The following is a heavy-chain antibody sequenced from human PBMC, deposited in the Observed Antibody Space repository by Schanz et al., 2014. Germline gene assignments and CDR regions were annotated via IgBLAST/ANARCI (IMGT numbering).Heavy chain of an antibody. V-gene: IGHV3-23*01. Sequence: EVQLLESGGGLVEPGGSLRLSCAASGFSFSSYAMGWVRQARGKGLEWVSAMNESHSTIYYADSVRGRFTISRDNSKNTQYLQMNSLRAEDTAVYYCAKGRFGELRAFDIWGQGTMVTVSS. J-gene: IGHJ3*02. CDR3: AKGRFGELRAFDI. D-gene: IGHD3-10*01. CDR2: MNESHSTI. CDR1: GFSFSSYA.